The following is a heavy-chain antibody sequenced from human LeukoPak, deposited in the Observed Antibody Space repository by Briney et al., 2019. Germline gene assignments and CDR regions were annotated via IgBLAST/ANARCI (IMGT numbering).Heavy chain of an antibody. CDR3: AKTAVAGTKGAYYFDY. CDR1: GFTFDDYA. CDR2: ISWNSGSI. D-gene: IGHD6-19*01. J-gene: IGHJ4*02. V-gene: IGHV3-9*01. Sequence: GGSLRLSCAASGFTFDDYAMHWVRQAPGKGLEWVSGISWNSGSIGYADSVKGRFTISRDNAKNSLYLQMNSLRAEDTALYYRAKTAVAGTKGAYYFDYWGQGTLVTVSS.